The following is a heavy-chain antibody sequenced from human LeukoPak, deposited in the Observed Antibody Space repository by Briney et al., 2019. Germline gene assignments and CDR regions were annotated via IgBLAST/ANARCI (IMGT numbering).Heavy chain of an antibody. Sequence: PSKTLSLTCTVSGGSISSYYWSWIRQPPGKGLEWIGYIYYSGSTNYNPSLKSRVTISVDTSKNQFSLKLSSVTAADTAVHFCVRQGYYGSGTYYIAENWGQGTLVTVSS. D-gene: IGHD3-10*01. CDR3: VRQGYYGSGTYYIAEN. CDR1: GGSISSYY. J-gene: IGHJ4*02. CDR2: IYYSGST. V-gene: IGHV4-59*08.